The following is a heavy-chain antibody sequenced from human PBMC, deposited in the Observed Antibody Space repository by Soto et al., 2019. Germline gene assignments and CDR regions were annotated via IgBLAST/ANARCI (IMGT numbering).Heavy chain of an antibody. CDR1: GGSFSGYY. CDR2: INHSGST. D-gene: IGHD2-2*02. CDR3: ARRQGGYCSSTSCYRVWYYYYGMDV. Sequence: SETLSLTCAVYGGSFSGYYWSWIRQPPGKGLEWIGEINHSGSTNYNPSLKSRVTISVDTSKNQFSLRLSSVTAADTAVYYCARRQGGYCSSTSCYRVWYYYYGMDVWGQGTTVTVSS. J-gene: IGHJ6*02. V-gene: IGHV4-34*01.